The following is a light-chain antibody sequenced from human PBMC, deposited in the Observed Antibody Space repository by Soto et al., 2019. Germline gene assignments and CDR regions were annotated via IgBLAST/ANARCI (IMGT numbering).Light chain of an antibody. CDR1: QSVSSSS. CDR2: GAS. V-gene: IGKV3-20*01. CDR3: QQYGSSQYT. J-gene: IGKJ2*01. Sequence: EIVLTQSPGTLSLSPGEGATLSCRASQSVSSSSLAWYQQKPGQAPRRLIYGASNRATGTPDRFSGSGSGTDFTLTISRLEPEDFAVYHCQQYGSSQYTFGQGTKLEIK.